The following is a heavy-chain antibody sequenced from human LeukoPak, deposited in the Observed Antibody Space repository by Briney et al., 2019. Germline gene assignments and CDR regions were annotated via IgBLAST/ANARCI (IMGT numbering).Heavy chain of an antibody. J-gene: IGHJ5*02. Sequence: ASVKVSCKASGGTFSSYAISWVRQAPGQGLEWMGRIIPILGIANYAQKFQGRVTITADKSTSTAYMELSSLRSEDTAVYYCASLYRGVIITEDWFDPWGQGTLVTVSS. V-gene: IGHV1-69*04. CDR3: ASLYRGVIITEDWFDP. CDR1: GGTFSSYA. D-gene: IGHD3-10*01. CDR2: IIPILGIA.